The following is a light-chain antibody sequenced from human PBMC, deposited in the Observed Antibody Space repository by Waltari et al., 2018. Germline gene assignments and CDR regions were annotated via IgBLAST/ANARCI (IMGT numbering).Light chain of an antibody. CDR2: GAS. CDR1: QSVRNSR. J-gene: IGKJ3*01. CDR3: QQYGSSPTT. V-gene: IGKV3-20*01. Sequence: ELVLTQSPGTLSLSPGEGATLSCRASQSVRNSRLAWYQQKPGQAPRHLIYGASSRATGIPDRFSGSGSGTDFTLTISRLEPEDFAVYYCQQYGSSPTTFGPGTKVDIK.